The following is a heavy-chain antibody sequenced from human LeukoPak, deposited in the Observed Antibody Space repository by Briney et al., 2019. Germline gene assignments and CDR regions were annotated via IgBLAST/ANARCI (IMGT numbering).Heavy chain of an antibody. V-gene: IGHV3-9*01. CDR2: ISWNSGSI. D-gene: IGHD3-10*01. CDR1: GFTFDDYA. J-gene: IGHJ4*02. Sequence: GGSLRLSCAASGFTFDDYAMHWVRQAPGKGLEWVSGISWNSGSIGYADSVKGRFIISRDNAKNSLYLQMNSLRAEDTALYYCAKAWSFSGSYFDYWGQGTLVTVSS. CDR3: AKAWSFSGSYFDY.